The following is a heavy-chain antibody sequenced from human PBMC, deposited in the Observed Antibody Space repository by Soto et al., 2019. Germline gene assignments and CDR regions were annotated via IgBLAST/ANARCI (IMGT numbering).Heavy chain of an antibody. V-gene: IGHV2-5*02. J-gene: IGHJ5*02. CDR1: GFSLSTTGVG. Sequence: QITLKESGPTLVRPTQTLTLTCTFSGFSLSTTGVGLGWIRQPPGKALEWLARIYWDDDKRYSPSLKSRLTITTDTCKNAVISTTTNMDPVDTATYYCEQRLRDYGLVRARANYVAPWGQGPRVPVSS. CDR3: EQRLRDYGLVRARANYVAP. D-gene: IGHD3-10*01. CDR2: IYWDDDK.